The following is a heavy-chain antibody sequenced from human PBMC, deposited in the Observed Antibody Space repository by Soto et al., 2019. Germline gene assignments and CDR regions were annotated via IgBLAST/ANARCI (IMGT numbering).Heavy chain of an antibody. J-gene: IGHJ4*02. D-gene: IGHD3-22*01. CDR3: ARGSGYYYWDDY. CDR1: GYTFTSYA. CDR2: INAGNGNT. V-gene: IGHV1-3*01. Sequence: ASVKVSCKASGYTFTSYAMHWVRQAPGQRLEWMGWINAGNGNTKFSQKFQGRVTITRDTSASTAYMELSSLRSEDTAVYYCARGSGYYYWDDYWGQGTLVTVSS.